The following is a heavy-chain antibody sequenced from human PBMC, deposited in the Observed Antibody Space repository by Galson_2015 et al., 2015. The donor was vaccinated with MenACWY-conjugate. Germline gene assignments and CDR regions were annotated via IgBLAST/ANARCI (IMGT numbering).Heavy chain of an antibody. CDR1: GFIFSSYG. CDR2: IWYDGSNK. J-gene: IGHJ4*02. V-gene: IGHV3-33*01. Sequence: SLRLSCAASGFIFSSYGMHWVRQAPGKGLEWVAVIWYDGSNKYYADSVKGRFTISRDKSKNTLYLQMNGLTTEDTAVYFCARVLSSGWTRQFDYWGQGTLVAVSS. D-gene: IGHD6-19*01. CDR3: ARVLSSGWTRQFDY.